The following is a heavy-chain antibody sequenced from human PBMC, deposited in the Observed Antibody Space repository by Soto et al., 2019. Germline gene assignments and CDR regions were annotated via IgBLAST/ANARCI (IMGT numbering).Heavy chain of an antibody. D-gene: IGHD3-22*01. J-gene: IGHJ3*02. V-gene: IGHV4-39*01. CDR1: GGSISSSSYY. CDR2: IYYSGST. CDR3: ARRIVVVIKDAFDI. Sequence: SETLSLTCTVSGGSISSSSYYWGWIRQPPGKGLEWIGSIYYSGSTYYNPSLKSRVTISVDTSKNQFSLKLSSVTAADTAVYYCARRIVVVIKDAFDIWGQGTMVTVSS.